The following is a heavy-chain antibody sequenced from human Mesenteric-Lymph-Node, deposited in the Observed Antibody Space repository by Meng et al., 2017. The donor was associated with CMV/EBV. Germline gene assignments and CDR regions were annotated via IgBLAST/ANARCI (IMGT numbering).Heavy chain of an antibody. D-gene: IGHD2-8*01. V-gene: IGHV3-48*03. CDR1: GFTFSSYE. CDR2: ISSSGSTI. Sequence: GESLKISCAASGFTFSSYEMNWVRQAPGKGLEWVSYISSSGSTIYYADSVKGRFTISRDNSKSTLYLEMSSLRAEDTALYYCAKGYCTGTDCRTDYYYGMDVWGQGTTVTVSS. J-gene: IGHJ6*02. CDR3: AKGYCTGTDCRTDYYYGMDV.